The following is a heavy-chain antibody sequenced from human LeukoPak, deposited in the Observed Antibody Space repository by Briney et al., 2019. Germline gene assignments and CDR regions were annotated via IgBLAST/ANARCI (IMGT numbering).Heavy chain of an antibody. J-gene: IGHJ4*02. CDR1: GFTFSDYY. V-gene: IGHV3-21*01. Sequence: PGGSLRLSCAASGFTFSDYYMNWVRQAPGKGLEWVSSVSYSSTYIDYADSVKGRFTISRDNAKNSLYLEMNSLRAEDTAVYYCARGYCSGGSCYRYEDYWGQGTLVTVSS. CDR3: ARGYCSGGSCYRYEDY. D-gene: IGHD2-15*01. CDR2: VSYSSTYI.